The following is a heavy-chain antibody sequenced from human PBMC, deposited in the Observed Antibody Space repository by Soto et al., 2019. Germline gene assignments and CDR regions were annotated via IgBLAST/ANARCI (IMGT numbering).Heavy chain of an antibody. CDR1: GGSFSGYD. V-gene: IGHV4-34*01. D-gene: IGHD2-21*02. CDR3: ARADRTLVTSYSLDV. CDR2: INHSGTI. Sequence: XTLSLPCADYGGSFSGYDWTWIRQPPGKGLEWIGEINHSGTINFNPSIKSRLTISLDTSKKHFSLKLSSVTDADTAAYYCARADRTLVTSYSLDVWGQGTTGTVS. J-gene: IGHJ6*02.